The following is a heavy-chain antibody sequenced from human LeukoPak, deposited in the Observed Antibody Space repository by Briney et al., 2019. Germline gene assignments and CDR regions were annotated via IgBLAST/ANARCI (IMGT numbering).Heavy chain of an antibody. D-gene: IGHD5-12*01. CDR2: INSDGSST. Sequence: GGSLRLSCAASGFTFSSYWMHGVLQAPGKGLVWVSRINSDGSSTSYADSVKGRFTISRDNAKNTLYLQMNSLRAEDTAVYYCARDGGGYDWLSCGVYGMDVWGQGTTVTVSS. CDR3: ARDGGGYDWLSCGVYGMDV. V-gene: IGHV3-74*01. CDR1: GFTFSSYW. J-gene: IGHJ6*02.